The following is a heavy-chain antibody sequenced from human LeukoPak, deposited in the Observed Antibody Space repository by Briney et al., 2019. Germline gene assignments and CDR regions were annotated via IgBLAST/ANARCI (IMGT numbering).Heavy chain of an antibody. Sequence: GGSLRLSCAASGFTVSSNYMNWVRQAPGKGLEWVSVIYSGGSTYYADSVKGRFTISRDNSKNTLYLQMNSLRAEDTAVYYCARLRYDFVWGSYDYWGQGTLVTVSS. J-gene: IGHJ4*02. V-gene: IGHV3-66*04. D-gene: IGHD3-16*01. CDR2: IYSGGST. CDR3: ARLRYDFVWGSYDY. CDR1: GFTVSSNY.